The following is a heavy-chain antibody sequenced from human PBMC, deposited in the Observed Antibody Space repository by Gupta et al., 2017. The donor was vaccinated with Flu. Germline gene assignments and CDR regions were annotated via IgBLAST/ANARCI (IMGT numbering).Heavy chain of an antibody. CDR1: GFIFGTSF. D-gene: IGHD3-22*01. CDR3: VRHFSDRDAFDV. CDR2: ISSSSSYI. Sequence: EVQLVESGGGLVQPGRSLRLSCAASGFIFGTSFISWVRQAPGKGLEWVSAISSSSSYIYYADSVKGRFTISRDNAKNSLSLQLNSLRVEDTAVYYCVRHFSDRDAFDVWGQGTMVTVFS. V-gene: IGHV3-21*01. J-gene: IGHJ3*01.